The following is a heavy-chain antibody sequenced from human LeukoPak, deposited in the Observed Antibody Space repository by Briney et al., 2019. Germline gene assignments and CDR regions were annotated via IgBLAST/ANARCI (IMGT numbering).Heavy chain of an antibody. CDR3: ASYQLLWGYYFDY. CDR2: IYHSGST. V-gene: IGHV4-38-2*01. Sequence: SETLSLTCAVSGYSISSGYYWGWIQQPPGKGLEWIGSIYHSGSTYYNPSLKSRVTISVDTSKIQFSLKLSSVTAADTAVYYCASYQLLWGYYFDYWGQGTLVTVSS. CDR1: GYSISSGYY. J-gene: IGHJ4*02. D-gene: IGHD2-2*01.